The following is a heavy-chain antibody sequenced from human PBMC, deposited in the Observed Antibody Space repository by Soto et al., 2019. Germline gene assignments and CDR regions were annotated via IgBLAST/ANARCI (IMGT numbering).Heavy chain of an antibody. V-gene: IGHV1-18*04. J-gene: IGHJ4*01. Sequence: QVQVVQSGGEVKKPGASVKVSCNPSGYNFTSYSISWVRQAPGQGLEWMGWVSTHYGNTKYAWKLEGRVSMTADTATNTVYMEQRRLRSDDTAIYYCARVVGVTVMAYWGHGTLLTVSS. CDR1: GYNFTSYS. D-gene: IGHD2-21*02. CDR2: VSTHYGNT. CDR3: ARVVGVTVMAY.